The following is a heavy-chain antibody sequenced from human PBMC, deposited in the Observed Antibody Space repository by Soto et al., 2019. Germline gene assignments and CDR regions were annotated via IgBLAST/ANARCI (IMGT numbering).Heavy chain of an antibody. V-gene: IGHV1-8*01. CDR2: MNPNSGNT. J-gene: IGHJ4*02. D-gene: IGHD5-12*01. CDR3: ARDASTKAFEY. Sequence: GASVKVSCKASGYTFTSYDINWVRQATGQGLEWMGWMNPNSGNTVYAQKFQGRVTTTRNTSISTAYMELSSLRSEDTAVYYCARDASTKAFEYWGQGTLVTVSS. CDR1: GYTFTSYD.